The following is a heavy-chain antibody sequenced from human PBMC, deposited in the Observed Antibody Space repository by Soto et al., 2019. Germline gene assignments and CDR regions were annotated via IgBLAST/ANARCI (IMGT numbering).Heavy chain of an antibody. CDR1: GGTFSSYA. J-gene: IGHJ4*02. D-gene: IGHD3-22*01. Sequence: SVKVSCKASGGTFSSYAISWVRQAPGQGLEWIGGIIPIFGTANYAQKFQGRVTITADESTSTAYMELSSLRSEDTAVYYCSRGGDYYDSSGSYYFDYWGQGTLVTVSS. V-gene: IGHV1-69*13. CDR3: SRGGDYYDSSGSYYFDY. CDR2: IIPIFGTA.